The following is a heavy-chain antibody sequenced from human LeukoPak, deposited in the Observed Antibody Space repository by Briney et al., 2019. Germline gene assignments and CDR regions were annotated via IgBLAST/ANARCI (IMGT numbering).Heavy chain of an antibody. Sequence: SVKVACKASGGTFSSYAIGWVRQAPGQGLEWMGGIIPIFGTANYAQKFQGRVTITADESTSTAYMELSSLRSEDTAVYYCAVPTHSYYDSSGYYPTDYYYYGMDVWGQGTTVTVSS. CDR1: GGTFSSYA. J-gene: IGHJ6*02. V-gene: IGHV1-69*13. CDR2: IIPIFGTA. D-gene: IGHD3-22*01. CDR3: AVPTHSYYDSSGYYPTDYYYYGMDV.